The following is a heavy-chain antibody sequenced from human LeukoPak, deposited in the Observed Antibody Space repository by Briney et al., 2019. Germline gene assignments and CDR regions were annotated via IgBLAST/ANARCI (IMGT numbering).Heavy chain of an antibody. V-gene: IGHV3-23*01. D-gene: IGHD2-15*01. CDR3: ARERFHGGARRFDN. Sequence: GGSLRLSCAASGFTFSSYAMSWVRQAPGKGLEWVSAISGSGGSTYYADSVKGRFTISRDNSKNSVYLQMSSLRDEDTAVYYCARERFHGGARRFDNWGQGVLVIVSS. CDR1: GFTFSSYA. J-gene: IGHJ4*02. CDR2: ISGSGGST.